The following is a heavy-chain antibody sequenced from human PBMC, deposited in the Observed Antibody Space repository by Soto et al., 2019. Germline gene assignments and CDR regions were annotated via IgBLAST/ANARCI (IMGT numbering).Heavy chain of an antibody. CDR3: ARYIPGVLYYGMDV. CDR1: GFTFSSYA. V-gene: IGHV3-23*01. Sequence: EVQLLESGGGLVQPGGSLRLSCAASGFTFSSYAMNWVRQAPGKGLEWVSLIGESGTPTYYADSVKGRFTISRDNSGNTLFLEMYSLRAEDTAVYYCARYIPGVLYYGMDVWGQGTTVTVSS. D-gene: IGHD5-18*01. J-gene: IGHJ6*02. CDR2: IGESGTPT.